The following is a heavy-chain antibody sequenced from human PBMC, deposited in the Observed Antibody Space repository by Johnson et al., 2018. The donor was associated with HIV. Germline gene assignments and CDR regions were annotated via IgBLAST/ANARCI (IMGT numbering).Heavy chain of an antibody. CDR3: ATFDAFDI. J-gene: IGHJ3*02. Sequence: QVQLVESGGGVVQPGMSLRLSCAASGFTFSSYAMHWVRQAPGKGLEWVAVISYDGSNKYYADSVKGRFTISRDNSKNTLYLQMNSLRAEDTAVYYCATFDAFDIWGQGTMVTVSS. CDR2: ISYDGSNK. V-gene: IGHV3-30*04. CDR1: GFTFSSYA.